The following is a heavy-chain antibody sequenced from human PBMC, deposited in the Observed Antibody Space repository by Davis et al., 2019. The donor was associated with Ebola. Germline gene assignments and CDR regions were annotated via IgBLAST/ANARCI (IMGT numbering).Heavy chain of an antibody. V-gene: IGHV3-30*04. Sequence: GGSLRLSCAASGFTFSSFAMHWVRQAPGKGLEWVAVISYDGSDNYYADSVKGRFTISRDNSKNTLYLQMNSLRAEDTAVYYCARTYYYDSRGYRNAFDIWGQGTMVTVSS. D-gene: IGHD3-22*01. CDR1: GFTFSSFA. CDR2: ISYDGSDN. J-gene: IGHJ3*02. CDR3: ARTYYYDSRGYRNAFDI.